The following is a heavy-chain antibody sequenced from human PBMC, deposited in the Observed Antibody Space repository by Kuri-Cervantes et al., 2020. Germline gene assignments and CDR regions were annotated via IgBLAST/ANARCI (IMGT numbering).Heavy chain of an antibody. J-gene: IGHJ3*02. Sequence: ASVKVSCKASGYTFTSYGISWVRQAPGQGLEWMGWISAYNGNTNYAQKLQGRVTMTTDTSTSTAYMEPRSLRSDDTAVYYCARDHLAEYYDILTGSMTASLSASPEDAFDIWGQGTMVTVSS. CDR3: ARDHLAEYYDILTGSMTASLSASPEDAFDI. CDR2: ISAYNGNT. CDR1: GYTFTSYG. V-gene: IGHV1-18*01. D-gene: IGHD3-9*01.